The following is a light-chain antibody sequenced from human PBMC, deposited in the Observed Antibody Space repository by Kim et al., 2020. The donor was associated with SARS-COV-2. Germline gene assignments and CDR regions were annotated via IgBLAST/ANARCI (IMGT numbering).Light chain of an antibody. CDR2: NDD. V-gene: IGLV1-44*01. Sequence: GQRADISCSGSSTNSGSNAVHWYQGFPGTAPKLLILNDDRRPSGVPDRFSGSKSGTSASLALSGLRSDDEADYYCATWDDSLEAWVFGGGTKLTVL. J-gene: IGLJ3*02. CDR1: STNSGSNA. CDR3: ATWDDSLEAWV.